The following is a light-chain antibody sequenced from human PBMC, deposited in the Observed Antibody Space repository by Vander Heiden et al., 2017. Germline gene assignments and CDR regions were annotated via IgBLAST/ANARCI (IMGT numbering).Light chain of an antibody. CDR2: DAS. CDR3: QQRSNWPPEVT. Sequence: IVLTQSPATLSLSPGERATLSCRASQSVSNYLAWYQHKPGQAPRLLIYDASNRAAGIKARFSGSGAGTDFNLTISSREPEDFAVYYCQQRSNWPPEVTFGGGTKVEIK. CDR1: QSVSNY. V-gene: IGKV3-11*01. J-gene: IGKJ4*01.